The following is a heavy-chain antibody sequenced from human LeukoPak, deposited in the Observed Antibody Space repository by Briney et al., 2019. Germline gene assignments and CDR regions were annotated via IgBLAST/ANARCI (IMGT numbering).Heavy chain of an antibody. CDR3: ARATESSGWS. J-gene: IGHJ4*02. D-gene: IGHD6-19*01. CDR1: GFTFGSYG. Sequence: GGSLRLSCAASGFTFGSYGMHWVRQAPGKGLEWVALIWYDGSNKYYGDSVKGRFTISRDNSKNTVYLQMNSLRAEDTAVYYCARATESSGWSWGQGTPVTVSS. CDR2: IWYDGSNK. V-gene: IGHV3-33*01.